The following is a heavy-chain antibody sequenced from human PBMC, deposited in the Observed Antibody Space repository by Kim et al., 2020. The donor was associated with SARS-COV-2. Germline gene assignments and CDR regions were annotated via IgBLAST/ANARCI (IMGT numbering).Heavy chain of an antibody. CDR2: IYYSGNT. J-gene: IGHJ6*01. D-gene: IGHD3-22*01. CDR3: ARGGGYYSSADYY. Sequence: SETLSLTCTVSGGSISSDGYYWSWIRQHQGMGLEGIGYIYYSGNTNYNLSLKSRVTISADTNQNHFSLNLISVTAADTSDYSCARGGGYYSSADYY. CDR1: GGSISSDGYY. V-gene: IGHV4-31*03.